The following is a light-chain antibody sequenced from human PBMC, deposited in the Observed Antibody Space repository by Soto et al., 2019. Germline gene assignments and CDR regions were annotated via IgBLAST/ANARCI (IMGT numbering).Light chain of an antibody. J-gene: IGLJ2*01. CDR2: DVS. CDR1: SSDVGGYNY. V-gene: IGLV2-14*01. Sequence: QSALTQPASVSGSPGQSITISCTGTSSDVGGYNYVSWYQQHPGKAPKLMIYDVSNRPSVVSNRFPRSKSCNADALTIYGLHAEDEADYYCSSYTSSSTVVFGGGTKLTVL. CDR3: SSYTSSSTVV.